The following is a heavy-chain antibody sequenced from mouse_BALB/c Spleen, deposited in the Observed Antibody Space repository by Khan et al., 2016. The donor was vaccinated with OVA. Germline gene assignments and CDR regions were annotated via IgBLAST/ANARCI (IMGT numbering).Heavy chain of an antibody. J-gene: IGHJ3*01. CDR1: GYTFTDYY. CDR2: ISPGSGDT. D-gene: IGHD1-2*01. V-gene: IGHV1-77*01. Sequence: QVQLQQSGAELARPGASVKLSCKASGYTFTDYYINWVKQRTGQGLEWIGEISPGSGDTYYNERFKGKATLTADKSSSTAYMQLSSQTSEAYAVYFCARRNYFGYTFAYWGQGTLVTVSA. CDR3: ARRNYFGYTFAY.